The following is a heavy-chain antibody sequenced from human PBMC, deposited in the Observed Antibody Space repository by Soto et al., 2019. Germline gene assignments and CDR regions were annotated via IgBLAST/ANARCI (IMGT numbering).Heavy chain of an antibody. D-gene: IGHD3-22*01. V-gene: IGHV1-18*01. Sequence: EASVKVSCKTSGYTFTAYGLAWVRQAPGQRPEWMGWVGTNNANTNYAQKFQGRVTMTSDRSTTTTYMELRSLRSDDTAVYYCARELNTETSAYYSFAYWGQGTLVTVSS. J-gene: IGHJ4*02. CDR2: VGTNNANT. CDR1: GYTFTAYG. CDR3: ARELNTETSAYYSFAY.